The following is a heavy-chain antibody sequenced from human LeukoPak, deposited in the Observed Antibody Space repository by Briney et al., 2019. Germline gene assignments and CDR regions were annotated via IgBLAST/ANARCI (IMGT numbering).Heavy chain of an antibody. CDR3: ASRTPTGDAFDY. Sequence: SETLSLTCTVSGGSISSYYWSWIRQPPGKGLEWIGYIYYSGSTNYNPSLKSRFTISVDTSKNQFSLKLSSVTAADTAVYYCASRTPTGDAFDYWGQGTLVTVSS. J-gene: IGHJ4*02. CDR1: GGSISSYY. D-gene: IGHD7-27*01. CDR2: IYYSGST. V-gene: IGHV4-59*08.